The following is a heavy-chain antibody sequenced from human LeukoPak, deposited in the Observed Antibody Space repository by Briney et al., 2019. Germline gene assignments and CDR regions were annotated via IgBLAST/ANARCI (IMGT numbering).Heavy chain of an antibody. D-gene: IGHD5-18*01. Sequence: ASVKVSCKASGYTFTNYYMHWVRQAPGQGLEWMGIINPSGGSTSYAQKFQGRVTMTRDTSTSTVYMELSSLRSEDTAVYYCARSRYPDVDTAMAPFDYWGQGTLVTVSS. CDR1: GYTFTNYY. CDR2: INPSGGST. J-gene: IGHJ4*02. V-gene: IGHV1-46*01. CDR3: ARSRYPDVDTAMAPFDY.